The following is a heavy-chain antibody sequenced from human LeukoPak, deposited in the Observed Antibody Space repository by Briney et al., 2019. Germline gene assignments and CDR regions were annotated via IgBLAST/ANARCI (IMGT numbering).Heavy chain of an antibody. Sequence: GGSLRLSCAASGFTLSSYWMSWVRQAPGKGLEWVANIKQDASERNYVASVKGRFTISRDNAKNSLYLQMNSQRADGTAVYYWSIDSVVVGTVAIGASDYWGEGSLVTVSS. J-gene: IGHJ4*02. CDR1: GFTLSSYW. V-gene: IGHV3-7*01. D-gene: IGHD2-15*01. CDR2: IKQDASER. CDR3: SIDSVVVGTVAIGASDY.